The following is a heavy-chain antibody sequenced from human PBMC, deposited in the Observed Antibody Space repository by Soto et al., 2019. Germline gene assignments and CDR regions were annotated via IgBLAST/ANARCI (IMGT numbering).Heavy chain of an antibody. CDR2: ITHSGST. CDR3: ARGRKGSSSSWYVD. V-gene: IGHV4-34*01. CDR1: SRSGSFSGYL. J-gene: IGHJ4*02. D-gene: IGHD6-13*01. Sequence: SETLSLTCAVDSRSGSFSGYLWSWNRQPPGNGLEWIGEITHSGSTNYNPSLKSRVTISVDTSKNQFSLELRSVTAADTAVYYCARGRKGSSSSWYVDWGQGTLVTVSS.